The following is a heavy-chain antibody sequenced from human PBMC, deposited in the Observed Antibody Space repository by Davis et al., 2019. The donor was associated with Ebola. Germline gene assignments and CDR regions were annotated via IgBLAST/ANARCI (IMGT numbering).Heavy chain of an antibody. D-gene: IGHD6-19*01. CDR3: AKGHYRTGWPNPFFES. Sequence: PGGSLRLSCVGSGFTFGDYAMHWVRQSPGKGLEWVSHIGWDGGDTVYADSVKGRFTVSRDDSKDSLYLQMNSLTTEDTALYYCAKGHYRTGWPNPFFESWGRGTLVTVSS. J-gene: IGHJ4*02. CDR2: IGWDGGDT. CDR1: GFTFGDYA. V-gene: IGHV3-43*01.